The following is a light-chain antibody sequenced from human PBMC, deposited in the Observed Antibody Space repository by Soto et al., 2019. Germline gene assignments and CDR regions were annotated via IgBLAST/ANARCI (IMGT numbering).Light chain of an antibody. CDR1: QSVSSY. CDR3: QQSYNSPHT. V-gene: IGKV1-39*01. J-gene: IGKJ4*01. Sequence: IQMTQSQTSLSASVGDRVTITCRASQSVSSYLNWYQHKPGKAPKLLIYAASSLQSGVPSRFSGSGSGTDFTLTISSLQPEDFASYYCQQSYNSPHTFGGGTKVDIK. CDR2: AAS.